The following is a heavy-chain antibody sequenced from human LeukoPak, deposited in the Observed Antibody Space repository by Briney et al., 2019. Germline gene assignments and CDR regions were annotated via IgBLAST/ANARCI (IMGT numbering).Heavy chain of an antibody. CDR3: ARDQDYGSGSYEDYYYMDV. Sequence: ASVKVSCKASGYTFTSYYMHWVRQAPGQGLEWMGIINPSGGSTSYAQKFQGRVTMTRDTSTSTVYMELSSLRSEDTAVYYCARDQDYGSGSYEDYYYMDVWGKGTTVTISS. J-gene: IGHJ6*03. CDR1: GYTFTSYY. D-gene: IGHD3-10*01. V-gene: IGHV1-46*01. CDR2: INPSGGST.